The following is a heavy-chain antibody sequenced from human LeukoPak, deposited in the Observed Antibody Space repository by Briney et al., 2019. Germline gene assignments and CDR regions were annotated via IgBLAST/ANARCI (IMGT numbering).Heavy chain of an antibody. Sequence: GGSLRLSCAASGFTFSYYAMNWVRQAPGKGLEWVSVIYSGGSTYYADSVKGRFTISRHNSKNTLYLQMNSLRAEDTAVYYCARDSRSIAAAGTSYYYGMDVWGQGTTVTASS. D-gene: IGHD6-13*01. V-gene: IGHV3-53*04. J-gene: IGHJ6*02. CDR1: GFTFSYYA. CDR3: ARDSRSIAAAGTSYYYGMDV. CDR2: IYSGGST.